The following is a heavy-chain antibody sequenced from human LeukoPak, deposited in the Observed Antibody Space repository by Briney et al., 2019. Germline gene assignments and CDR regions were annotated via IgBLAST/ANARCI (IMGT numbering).Heavy chain of an antibody. CDR2: IIPILGIA. Sequence: ASVKVSCKASGGTFSSYAISWVRQAPGQGLEWMGRIIPILGIANYAQKFQGRVTITADKSTSTAYMELSSLRSEDTAVYYCARGYSGSYGTFDIWGQGTMVTVSS. CDR3: ARGYSGSYGTFDI. V-gene: IGHV1-69*04. J-gene: IGHJ3*02. CDR1: GGTFSSYA. D-gene: IGHD1-26*01.